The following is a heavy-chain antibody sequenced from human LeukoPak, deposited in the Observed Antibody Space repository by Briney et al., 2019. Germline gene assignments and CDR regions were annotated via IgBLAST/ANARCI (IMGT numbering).Heavy chain of an antibody. V-gene: IGHV1-18*01. CDR3: ARLKWELSRFDY. CDR1: GYTFTSYG. Sequence: APVQVSCKASGYTFTSYGISWVRQAPGQGLEWMGWISAYNGNTNYAQKLQGRVTMTTDTSTSTAYMELRSLRSDDTAVYYCARLKWELSRFDYWGQGTLVTVSS. D-gene: IGHD1-26*01. J-gene: IGHJ4*02. CDR2: ISAYNGNT.